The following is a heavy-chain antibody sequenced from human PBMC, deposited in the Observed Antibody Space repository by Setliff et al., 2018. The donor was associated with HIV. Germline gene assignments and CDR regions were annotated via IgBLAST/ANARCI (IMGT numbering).Heavy chain of an antibody. D-gene: IGHD3-22*01. J-gene: IGHJ2*01. CDR2: IYTSGST. V-gene: IGHV4-4*07. CDR3: ARRDRSGFYYWYFDL. Sequence: PSETLSLTCTVSGGSISSHYWSWIRQPAGKGLEWIGHIYTSGSTYANPSLKSRVTISVDTSKNQSSLKLSSVTAADTAVYYCARRDRSGFYYWYFDLWGRGTLVTVSS. CDR1: GGSISSHY.